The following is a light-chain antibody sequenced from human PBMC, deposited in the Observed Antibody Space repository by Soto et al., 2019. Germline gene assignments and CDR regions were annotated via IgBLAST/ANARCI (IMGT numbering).Light chain of an antibody. CDR3: LQDYNYPRT. CDR2: AAS. CDR1: QGIRND. J-gene: IGKJ1*01. V-gene: IGKV1-6*01. Sequence: AIQLTQSPSSLSASVGDRVTITCRASQGIRNDLGWYQQKPGKAPNLLIYAASSLQSGVPSRFSGSGSGTDFSLTISSLQPEDFATYYCLQDYNYPRTFGQGTKAEIK.